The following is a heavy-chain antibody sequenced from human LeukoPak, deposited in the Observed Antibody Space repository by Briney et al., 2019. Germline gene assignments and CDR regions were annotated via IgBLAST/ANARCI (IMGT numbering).Heavy chain of an antibody. CDR2: IYYSGST. D-gene: IGHD6-13*01. CDR3: ARSIAAAGTPEFDY. J-gene: IGHJ4*02. V-gene: IGHV4-59*01. CDR1: GGSISSYD. Sequence: SETLSLTCTVSGGSISSYDWSWIRQPPGKGLEWIGYIYYSGSTNYNPSLKSRGTISVDTSKNQFSLKLSSVTAADTAVYYCARSIAAAGTPEFDYWGQGTLVTVSS.